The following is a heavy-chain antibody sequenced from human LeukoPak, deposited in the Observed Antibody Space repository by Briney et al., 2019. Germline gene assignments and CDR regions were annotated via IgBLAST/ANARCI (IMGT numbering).Heavy chain of an antibody. CDR2: IYWNDDK. CDR1: GFSLSTNAVG. J-gene: IGHJ5*02. Sequence: SGPTLVNPTQTLTLTCTFSGFSLSTNAVGVGWIRQPPGKALEWLALIYWNDDKRYSPSLKSRLTITRDTSKKNQEVLTMANMDPVDTATYYCAHTREIDFRFSYWFDPWGQGTLVTVSS. D-gene: IGHD3/OR15-3a*01. CDR3: AHTREIDFRFSYWFDP. V-gene: IGHV2-5*01.